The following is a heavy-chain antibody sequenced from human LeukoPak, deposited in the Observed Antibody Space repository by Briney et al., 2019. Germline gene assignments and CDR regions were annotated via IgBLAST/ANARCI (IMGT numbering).Heavy chain of an antibody. J-gene: IGHJ4*02. CDR1: GFTFSDHY. D-gene: IGHD2-15*01. CDR3: TTEGGWSFYFDY. CDR2: IKSKTDGGTP. V-gene: IGHV3-15*01. Sequence: GRSLRLSCAASGFTFSDHYMDWVRQAPGKGLEWVGRIKSKTDGGTPDYAAPVKGRFTISRDDSKNTLYLRMNSLKTEDTAVYYCTTEGGWSFYFDYWGQGTLVSVSS.